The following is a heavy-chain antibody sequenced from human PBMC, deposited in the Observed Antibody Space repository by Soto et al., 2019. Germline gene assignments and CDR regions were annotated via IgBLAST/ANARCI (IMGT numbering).Heavy chain of an antibody. J-gene: IGHJ2*01. CDR2: IYYSGST. CDR1: GGPISSYY. D-gene: IGHD4-17*01. CDR3: ARQRHYGDYNWYFDL. V-gene: IGHV4-59*08. Sequence: SETLSLTCTVSGGPISSYYWSWIRQPPGKGLEWIGYIYYSGSTNYNPSLKSRVTISVDTSKNQFSLKLSSVTAADTAVYYCARQRHYGDYNWYFDLWGRGTLVTVSS.